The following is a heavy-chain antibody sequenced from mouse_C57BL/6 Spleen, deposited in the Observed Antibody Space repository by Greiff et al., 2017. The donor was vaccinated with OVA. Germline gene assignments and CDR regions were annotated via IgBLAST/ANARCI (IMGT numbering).Heavy chain of an antibody. D-gene: IGHD1-1*01. CDR2: IRNKANGYTT. J-gene: IGHJ1*03. CDR3: ASYNYGSSYRYFDV. CDR1: GFTFTDYY. V-gene: IGHV7-3*01. Sequence: EVKLVESGGGLVQPGGSLSLSCAASGFTFTDYYMSWVRQPPGKALEWLGFIRNKANGYTTEYSASVKGRFTISRDNSQSILYLQMNALRAEDSATYYCASYNYGSSYRYFDVWGTGTTVTVSS.